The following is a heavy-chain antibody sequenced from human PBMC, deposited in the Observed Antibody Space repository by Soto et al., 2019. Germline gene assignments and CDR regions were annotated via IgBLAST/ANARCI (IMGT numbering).Heavy chain of an antibody. D-gene: IGHD2-15*01. J-gene: IGHJ4*02. CDR3: MTSRGHCSGGSCYSFDY. Sequence: GGSLRLSCAASGFTFSGSAMHWVRQASGKGLEWVGRIRSKANSYATAYAASVKGRFTISRDDSKNTAYLQMNSLKTEDTAVYYCMTSRGHCSGGSCYSFDYWGQGTLVTVSS. CDR1: GFTFSGSA. V-gene: IGHV3-73*01. CDR2: IRSKANSYAT.